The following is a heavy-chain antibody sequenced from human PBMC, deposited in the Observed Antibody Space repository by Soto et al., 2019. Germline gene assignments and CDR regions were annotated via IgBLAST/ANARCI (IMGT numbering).Heavy chain of an antibody. V-gene: IGHV1-8*01. CDR3: ARERDGDYVLRP. J-gene: IGHJ5*02. CDR1: GYTFTSYD. CDR2: MNPNSGNT. Sequence: QVQLVQSGAEVKKPGASVKVSRKASGYTFTSYDINWVRQATGQGLEWMGWMNPNSGNTGYAQKFQGRVTMTRNTSISTAYMELSSLRSDDTAVYYCARERDGDYVLRPWGQGTLVTVSS. D-gene: IGHD4-17*01.